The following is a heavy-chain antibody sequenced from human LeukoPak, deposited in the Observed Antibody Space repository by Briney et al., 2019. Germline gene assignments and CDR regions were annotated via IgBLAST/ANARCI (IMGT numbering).Heavy chain of an antibody. CDR3: AKVPYSDYGSGRPPFMDV. J-gene: IGHJ6*02. CDR1: GFTFSNYA. Sequence: PGGSLRLSCAASGFTFSNYAMSWVRQAPGKGLEWVSTISDSGDSTYYADSVKGRFTISRDNYKNTLYLQMDSLRAEDAAIYYCAKVPYSDYGSGRPPFMDVWGRGTTVAVSS. CDR2: ISDSGDST. D-gene: IGHD3-10*01. V-gene: IGHV3-23*01.